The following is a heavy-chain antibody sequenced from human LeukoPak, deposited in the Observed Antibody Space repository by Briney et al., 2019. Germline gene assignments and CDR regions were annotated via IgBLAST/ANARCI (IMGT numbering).Heavy chain of an antibody. CDR2: MNPNSGNT. CDR3: ARGRTHTKNGFDY. CDR1: GYTFTSYG. Sequence: ASVKVSCKASGYTFTSYGISWVRQATGQGLEWMGWMNPNSGNTGYAQKFQGRVTMTRNTSISTAYMELSSLRSEDTAVYYCARGRTHTKNGFDYWGQGTLVTVSS. V-gene: IGHV1-8*02. D-gene: IGHD1-1*01. J-gene: IGHJ4*02.